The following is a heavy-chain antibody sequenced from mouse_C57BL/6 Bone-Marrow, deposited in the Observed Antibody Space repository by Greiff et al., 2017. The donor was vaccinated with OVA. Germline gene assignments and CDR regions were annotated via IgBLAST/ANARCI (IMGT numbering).Heavy chain of an antibody. V-gene: IGHV1-59*01. J-gene: IGHJ3*01. CDR2: IDPSDSYT. CDR3: GADGAY. CDR1: GYTFTSSW. Sequence: QVQLQQPGAELVRPGTSVKLSCKASGYTFTSSWMHWVKQRPGQGLEWIGVIDPSDSYTNYNQKFKGKATLTVDTSSSTAYMQLSSLTSEDSAVYYCGADGAYWDQGTVVTVTA.